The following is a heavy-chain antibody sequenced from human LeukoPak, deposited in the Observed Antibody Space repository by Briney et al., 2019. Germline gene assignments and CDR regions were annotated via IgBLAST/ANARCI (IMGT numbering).Heavy chain of an antibody. CDR1: GGSFRTYP. Sequence: ASVKVSCKASGGSFRTYPISWVRQAPGQGLEWMGWIIPNSGGTNYAQTFQGRVTMTRDTSISTVYMELSRLKSDDTAVYYCAKVRGPIHAFDVWGQGTVVTVSS. CDR2: IIPNSGGT. V-gene: IGHV1-2*02. CDR3: AKVRGPIHAFDV. D-gene: IGHD3-10*01. J-gene: IGHJ3*01.